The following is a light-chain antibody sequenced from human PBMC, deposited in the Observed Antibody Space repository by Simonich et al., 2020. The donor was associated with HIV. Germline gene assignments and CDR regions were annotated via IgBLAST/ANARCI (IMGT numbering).Light chain of an antibody. J-gene: IGKJ4*01. V-gene: IGKV4-1*01. CDR2: WAS. CDR1: QSVLHSSNNKNY. CDR3: QQYYRTPLT. Sequence: DIVMTQSPDSLAVSLGERATINCKSSQSVLHSSNNKNYLVWYQQKPGQPPKLLIYWASTRESGVPDRISGSGSGTDFTLTISSLQTEDVAVYYCQQYYRTPLTFGGGTKVEIK.